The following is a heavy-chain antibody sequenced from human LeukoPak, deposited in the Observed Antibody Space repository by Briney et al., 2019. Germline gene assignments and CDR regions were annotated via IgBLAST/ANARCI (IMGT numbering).Heavy chain of an antibody. CDR2: ISGSGGST. CDR1: GFTFSSYA. Sequence: GGSLRLSCAASGFTFSSYAMSWVRQAPGKGLEWVSAISGSGGSTYYADSVKGRFTISRDNSKNTLYLQMNSLRAEDTAVYYCAKDAQGDYDFWSGYYSWGQGTLVTVSS. J-gene: IGHJ4*02. CDR3: AKDAQGDYDFWSGYYS. V-gene: IGHV3-23*01. D-gene: IGHD3-3*01.